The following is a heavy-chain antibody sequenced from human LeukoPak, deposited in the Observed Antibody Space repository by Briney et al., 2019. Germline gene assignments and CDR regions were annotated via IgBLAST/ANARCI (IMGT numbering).Heavy chain of an antibody. V-gene: IGHV3-30*18. CDR3: AKDLHYDFWSGPSGRYGMDV. CDR2: ISYDGSNK. Sequence: GRSLRLSCAASGFTSSSYGMHWVRQAPGKGLEWVAVISYDGSNKYYADSVKGRFTISRDNSKNTLYLQMNSLRAEDTAVYYCAKDLHYDFWSGPSGRYGMDVWGQGTTVTVSS. D-gene: IGHD3-3*01. J-gene: IGHJ6*02. CDR1: GFTSSSYG.